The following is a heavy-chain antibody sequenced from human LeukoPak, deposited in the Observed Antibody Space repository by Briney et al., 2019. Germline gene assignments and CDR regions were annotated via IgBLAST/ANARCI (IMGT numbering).Heavy chain of an antibody. Sequence: PGGSLRLSCAASGFTFSSCAMSWVRQAPGKGLEWVSAISTSGGRTFYADSVKGRFTISRDNSKNTLYLQMNSLRAEDTAVYYCAKQVVTMVRGALYYFDYWGQGTLVTVSS. J-gene: IGHJ4*02. D-gene: IGHD3-10*01. V-gene: IGHV3-23*01. CDR3: AKQVVTMVRGALYYFDY. CDR1: GFTFSSCA. CDR2: ISTSGGRT.